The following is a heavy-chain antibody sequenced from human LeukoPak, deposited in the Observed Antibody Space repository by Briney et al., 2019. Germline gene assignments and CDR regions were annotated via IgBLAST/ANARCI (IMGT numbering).Heavy chain of an antibody. J-gene: IGHJ4*02. D-gene: IGHD1-26*01. CDR2: IVVGSGNT. V-gene: IGHV1-58*02. CDR3: AADLTGIVGATTLPFGY. CDR1: GFTFTSSA. Sequence: GASVKVSCKASGFTFTSSAMQWVRQARGQRLEWIGWIVVGSGNTNYAQKFQERVTITRDMSTSSAYMELSSLRSEDTAVYYCAADLTGIVGATTLPFGYWGQGTLVTVSS.